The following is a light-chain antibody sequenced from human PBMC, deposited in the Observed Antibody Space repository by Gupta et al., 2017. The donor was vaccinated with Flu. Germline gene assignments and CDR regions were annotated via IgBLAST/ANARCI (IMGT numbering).Light chain of an antibody. V-gene: IGLV1-40*01. CDR2: GTS. Sequence: QSMLTQPPTVSGAPGQRVTISCTGNSSNIGAGYDIQWYQQRPGTAPKLLIFGTSNRPSGVPDRFSGSKSGTSGSLAITGLQAADEAHYYCQSYDNSLSGYVVFGGGTMLTV. CDR3: QSYDNSLSGYVV. J-gene: IGLJ2*01. CDR1: SSNIGAGYD.